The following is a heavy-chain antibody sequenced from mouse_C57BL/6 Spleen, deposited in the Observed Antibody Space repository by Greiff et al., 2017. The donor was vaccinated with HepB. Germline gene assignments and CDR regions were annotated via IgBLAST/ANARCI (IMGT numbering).Heavy chain of an antibody. D-gene: IGHD2-5*01. J-gene: IGHJ3*01. CDR1: GYTFTDYY. Sequence: VQLQQSGPELVKPGASVKISCKASGYTFTDYYMNWVKQSHGKSLEWIGDINPNNGGTSYNQKFKGKATLTVDKSSSTAYMELRSLTSEDSAVYYCARWGYYSNYGGFAYWGQGTLVTVSA. CDR3: ARWGYYSNYGGFAY. V-gene: IGHV1-26*01. CDR2: INPNNGGT.